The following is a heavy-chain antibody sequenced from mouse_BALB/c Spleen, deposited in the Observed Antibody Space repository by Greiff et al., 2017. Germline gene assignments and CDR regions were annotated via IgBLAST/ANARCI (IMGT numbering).Heavy chain of an antibody. J-gene: IGHJ1*01. CDR2: IDPANGNT. V-gene: IGHV14-3*02. CDR3: ARYYYDYDWYFDV. CDR1: GFNIKDTY. Sequence: VQLKQSGAELVKPGASVKLSCAASGFNIKDTYMHWVKQRPEQGLEWIGRIDPANGNTKSDPKFQGKATITADTSSNTAYLQLSSLTSEDTAVYYCARYYYDYDWYFDVWGAGTTVTVSS. D-gene: IGHD2-4*01.